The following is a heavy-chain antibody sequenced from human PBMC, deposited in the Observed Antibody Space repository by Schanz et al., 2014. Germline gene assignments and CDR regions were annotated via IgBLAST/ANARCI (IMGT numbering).Heavy chain of an antibody. J-gene: IGHJ6*03. Sequence: QVQLVQSGPEVEKPGASVKVSCKTSGYTFTEYTMYWLRQAPGQRLEWMGWINSANGNTKYSHRFQGRVTITRDTSATTAYMELSSLRSEDTAFYYCVRLGTGMAVAGSVIDSYYYYMDVWGEGTTVTVSS. V-gene: IGHV1-3*01. CDR1: GYTFTEYT. CDR2: INSANGNT. CDR3: VRLGTGMAVAGSVIDSYYYYMDV. D-gene: IGHD6-19*01.